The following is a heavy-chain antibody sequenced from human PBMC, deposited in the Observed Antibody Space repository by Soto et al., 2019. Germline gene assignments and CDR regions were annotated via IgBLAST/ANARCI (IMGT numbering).Heavy chain of an antibody. J-gene: IGHJ6*03. D-gene: IGHD4-17*01. CDR2: IYYSGST. CDR1: GGSISSSSYY. Sequence: QLQLQESGPGLVKPSETLSLTCTVSGGSISSSSYYWGWIRQPPGKGLEWSGSIYYSGSTYYTPSLKSRVTISVDTVKNQFSLKLSSVTAADTAVYYCADTVTDYYYYMDVWGKGTTVTVSS. CDR3: ADTVTDYYYYMDV. V-gene: IGHV4-39*01.